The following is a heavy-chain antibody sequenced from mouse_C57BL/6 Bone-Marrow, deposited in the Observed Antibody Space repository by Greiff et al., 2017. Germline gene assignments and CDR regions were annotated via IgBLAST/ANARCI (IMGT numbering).Heavy chain of an antibody. CDR2: FHPYNDDT. J-gene: IGHJ1*03. D-gene: IGHD1-1*01. Sequence: QVHVKQSGAELVKPGASVKMSCKASGYTFTTYPIEWMKQNHGKSLEWIGNFHPYNDDTKYNEKFKGKATLTVEKSSSTVYLERSRLTSDDSAVYYCARPYYYGSRDWYFDVWGTGTTVTVSS. V-gene: IGHV1-47*01. CDR1: GYTFTTYP. CDR3: ARPYYYGSRDWYFDV.